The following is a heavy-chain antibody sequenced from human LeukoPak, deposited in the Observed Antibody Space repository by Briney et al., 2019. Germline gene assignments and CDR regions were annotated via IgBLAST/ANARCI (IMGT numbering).Heavy chain of an antibody. CDR1: RASSGTYY. CDR2: IRHRGRS. J-gene: IGHJ4*02. V-gene: IGHV4-34*01. CDR3: ARGRYLGCSSTSCSWDY. D-gene: IGHD2-2*01. Sequence: SETLSLTCVGSRASSGTYYWSWIRHPPGNWLEWIGHIRHRGRSKYNPSLQTRVTMSLDTSKTHSSLNLTSVTAADTALYYCARGRYLGCSSTSCSWDYWGRGSLVTVSS.